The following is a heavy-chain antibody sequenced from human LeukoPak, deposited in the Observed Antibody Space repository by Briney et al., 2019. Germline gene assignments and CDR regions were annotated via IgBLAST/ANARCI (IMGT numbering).Heavy chain of an antibody. V-gene: IGHV3-23*01. CDR1: GFTFSSYA. CDR3: AKGLVLFHY. J-gene: IGHJ4*02. Sequence: GGSLLLSCAAAGFTFSSYAMRGGRQAPGKGVEWVSASSGSGGSTYYADSVKGRFTISRDNSKNTLYLQMNSLRAEDTAVYYCAKGLVLFHYWGQGTLVTVSS. CDR2: SSGSGGST. D-gene: IGHD3-9*01.